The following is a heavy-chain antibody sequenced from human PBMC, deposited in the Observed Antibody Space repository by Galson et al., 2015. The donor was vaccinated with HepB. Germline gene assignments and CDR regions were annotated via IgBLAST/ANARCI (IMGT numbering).Heavy chain of an antibody. V-gene: IGHV1-69*13. CDR3: AIGGGYSGYDSLEPFAFDY. CDR1: GGTFSSYA. J-gene: IGHJ4*02. Sequence: SVKVSCKASGGTFSSYAISWVRQAPGQGLEWMGRIIPIFGTANYAQKFQGRVTITADESTSTAYMELSSLKASDTAMYYCAIGGGYSGYDSLEPFAFDYWGQGTLVTVSS. CDR2: IIPIFGTA. D-gene: IGHD5-12*01.